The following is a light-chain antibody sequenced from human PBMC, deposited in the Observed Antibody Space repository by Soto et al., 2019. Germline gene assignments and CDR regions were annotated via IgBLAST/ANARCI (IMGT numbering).Light chain of an antibody. V-gene: IGKV3-20*01. Sequence: EIVLTQSPGTLSLSPGERATLSCRASQSISSSYLAWYQQKPGQAPRLLIFGASSRATGIPDRFSGSGSGTDVTLTISRLEPEDFATYYCQQYETFGQGTKVEF. CDR3: QQYET. CDR1: QSISSSY. CDR2: GAS. J-gene: IGKJ1*01.